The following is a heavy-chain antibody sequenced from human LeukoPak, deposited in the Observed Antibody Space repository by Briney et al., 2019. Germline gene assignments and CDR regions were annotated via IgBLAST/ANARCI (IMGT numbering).Heavy chain of an antibody. Sequence: GGSLRLSCAASGVTLSDHYMDWVRQAPGKGLEWFGRTRNKTNSYTTEYAASVKGRFTISRYDSKNSLYLQMNSMKSEDTAVYYCARGPGYCSSASCPGFFDLWGRGTLVTVSS. CDR3: ARGPGYCSSASCPGFFDL. J-gene: IGHJ2*01. CDR1: GVTLSDHY. D-gene: IGHD2-2*01. CDR2: TRNKTNSYTT. V-gene: IGHV3-72*01.